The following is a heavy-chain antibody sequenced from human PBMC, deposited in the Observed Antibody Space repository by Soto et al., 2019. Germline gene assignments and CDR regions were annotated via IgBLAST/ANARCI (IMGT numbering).Heavy chain of an antibody. CDR3: GRSKVASLYSSGYYIPAY. Sequence: ASVKVSCKASGYTFTSYYMHWVRQAPGQGLEWMGIINPSGGSTSYAQKFQGRVTMTRDTSTSTVYMELSSLRSEDTAVYYCGRSKVASLYSSGYYIPAYWGQGTLVTVSS. J-gene: IGHJ4*02. V-gene: IGHV1-46*01. D-gene: IGHD3-22*01. CDR2: INPSGGST. CDR1: GYTFTSYY.